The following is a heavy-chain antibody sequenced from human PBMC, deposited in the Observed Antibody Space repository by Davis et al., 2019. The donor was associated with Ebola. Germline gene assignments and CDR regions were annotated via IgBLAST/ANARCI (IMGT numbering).Heavy chain of an antibody. CDR3: ARDWDGDSHFDY. V-gene: IGHV4-39*02. CDR1: IASVSSPRHY. D-gene: IGHD4-17*01. J-gene: IGHJ4*02. Sequence: MPSETLSLTCIVSIASVSSPRHYWAWVRQPPGQGLEYIGSIYSSGTTYNNPSLKGRVSISRDASKNQLSLKLKSVTAADTAVYYCARDWDGDSHFDYWGQGTLVTVSS. CDR2: IYSSGTT.